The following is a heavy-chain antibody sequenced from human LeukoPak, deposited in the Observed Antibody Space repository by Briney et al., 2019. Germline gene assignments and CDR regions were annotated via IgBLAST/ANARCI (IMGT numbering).Heavy chain of an antibody. D-gene: IGHD3-10*01. J-gene: IGHJ6*03. CDR2: ISAYNGNT. CDR3: AREWRFHESGSYYTPYYYMDV. V-gene: IGHV1-18*01. CDR1: DYTFTSYG. Sequence: ASVKVSCKASDYTFTSYGISGVRQAPGQGLEWMGWISAYNGNTNYAQKLQGRVTMTTDTSTSTAYVELRSLRSDDTAVYYCAREWRFHESGSYYTPYYYMDVWGKGTTVTVSS.